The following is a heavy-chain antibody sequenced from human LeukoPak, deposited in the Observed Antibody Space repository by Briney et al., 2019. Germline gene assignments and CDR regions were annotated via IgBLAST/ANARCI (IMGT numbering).Heavy chain of an antibody. CDR3: AGHGYDDDDLSLT. J-gene: IGHJ5*02. CDR1: GGFITNYY. D-gene: IGHD3-16*01. V-gene: IGHV4-59*08. Sequence: SETLSLTCTVSGGFITNYYWDWIRQPPGRGLEWVGYIHSTGATSYNPSLKSRVTMLIDTSKKQFSLKVTSVTAADTAVYYCAGHGYDDDDLSLTWGQGTLVTVSS. CDR2: IHSTGAT.